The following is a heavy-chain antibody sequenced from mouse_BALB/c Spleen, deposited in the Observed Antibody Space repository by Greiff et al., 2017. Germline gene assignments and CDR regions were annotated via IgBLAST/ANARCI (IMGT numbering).Heavy chain of an antibody. CDR1: GFTFSSYA. V-gene: IGHV5-6-5*01. Sequence: EVHLVESGGGLVKPGGSLKLSCAASGFTFSSYAMYWVRQTPEKRLEWVASISSGGSTYYPDSVKGRFTIARDNAKTTLYLQMRSLRSEDTAMYYCAMSTVVAPPFAYWGQGTLVTVSA. D-gene: IGHD1-1*01. J-gene: IGHJ3*01. CDR2: ISSGGST. CDR3: AMSTVVAPPFAY.